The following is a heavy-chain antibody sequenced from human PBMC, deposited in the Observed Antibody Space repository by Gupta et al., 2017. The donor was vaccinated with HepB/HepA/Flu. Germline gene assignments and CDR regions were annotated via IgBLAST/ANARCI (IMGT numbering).Heavy chain of an antibody. V-gene: IGHV3-33*01. J-gene: IGHJ4*02. CDR3: ARDLAGGLGIFDY. D-gene: IGHD7-27*01. CDR2: IWYDGSNK. Sequence: QVQLVESGGGVVQPGRSLRLSCSASGFTFISYGMHWVRQAPGKGLEWVAVIWYDGSNKYYADSVKGRFTISRDNSKNTLYLQMNSLRAEDTAVYYCARDLAGGLGIFDYWGQGTLVTVSS. CDR1: GFTFISYG.